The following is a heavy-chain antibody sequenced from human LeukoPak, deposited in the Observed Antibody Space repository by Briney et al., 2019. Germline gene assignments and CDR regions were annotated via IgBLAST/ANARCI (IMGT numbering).Heavy chain of an antibody. Sequence: ASVKVSCKASGYTFTSYDINWVRQATGQGLEWMGWMNPNSGNTGYAQKFQGRVTMTRNTSISTAYMELSSLRSEDTAVYYCASIPEYSSSWFSDAFDIWGQGTMVTVSS. CDR3: ASIPEYSSSWFSDAFDI. V-gene: IGHV1-8*01. D-gene: IGHD6-13*01. CDR2: MNPNSGNT. J-gene: IGHJ3*02. CDR1: GYTFTSYD.